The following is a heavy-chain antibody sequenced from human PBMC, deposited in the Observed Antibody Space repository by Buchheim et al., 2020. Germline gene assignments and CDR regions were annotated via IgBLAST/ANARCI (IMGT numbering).Heavy chain of an antibody. CDR1: GGSISSGGYY. D-gene: IGHD3-22*01. J-gene: IGHJ5*02. CDR2: TYYSGST. CDR3: GGARDYYDSSGYQPGVWFDP. V-gene: IGHV4-31*03. Sequence: QVQLQESGPGLVKPSQTLSLTCTVSGGSISSGGYYWSWIRPHPGKGLEWIGYTYYSGSTYYNPSLKSRVTISVDTSKNQFSLKLSSVTAADTAVYYCGGARDYYDSSGYQPGVWFDPWGQGTL.